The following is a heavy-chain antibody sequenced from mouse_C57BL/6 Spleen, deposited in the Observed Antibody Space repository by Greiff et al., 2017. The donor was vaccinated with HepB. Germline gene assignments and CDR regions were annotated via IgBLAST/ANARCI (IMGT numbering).Heavy chain of an antibody. CDR3: ARHNGSSPLWYFDV. J-gene: IGHJ1*03. Sequence: EVKLEESGGDLVKPGGSLKLSCAASGFTFSSYGMSWVRQTPDKRLEWVATISSGGSYTYYPDSVKGRFTISRDNAKNTLYLQMSSLKSEDTAMYYCARHNGSSPLWYFDVWGTGTTVTVSS. CDR2: ISSGGSYT. V-gene: IGHV5-6*02. CDR1: GFTFSSYG. D-gene: IGHD1-1*01.